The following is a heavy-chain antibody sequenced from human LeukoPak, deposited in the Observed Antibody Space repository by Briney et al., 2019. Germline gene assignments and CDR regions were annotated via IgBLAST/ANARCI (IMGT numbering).Heavy chain of an antibody. D-gene: IGHD6-13*01. Sequence: PSETLSLTCAVYGGSFSGYYWSWTRQPPGKGLEWIGEINHSGSTNYNPSLKSRVTISVDTSKNQFSLKLSSVTAADTAVYYCARVWEQQLAIDYWGQGTLVTVSS. V-gene: IGHV4-34*01. J-gene: IGHJ4*02. CDR1: GGSFSGYY. CDR3: ARVWEQQLAIDY. CDR2: INHSGST.